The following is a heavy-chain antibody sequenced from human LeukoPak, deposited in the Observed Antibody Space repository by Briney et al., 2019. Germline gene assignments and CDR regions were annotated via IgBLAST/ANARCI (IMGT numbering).Heavy chain of an antibody. Sequence: ASVKVSCRASGGTFSSYAISWVRQAPGQGLEWMGRIIPILGTANYAQKFQGRVTITTDESTSTAYMELSSLRSEDTAVYYCARGYCSSTSCYQDWFDPWGQGTLVTVSS. CDR1: GGTFSSYA. D-gene: IGHD2-2*01. CDR2: IIPILGTA. J-gene: IGHJ5*02. V-gene: IGHV1-69*11. CDR3: ARGYCSSTSCYQDWFDP.